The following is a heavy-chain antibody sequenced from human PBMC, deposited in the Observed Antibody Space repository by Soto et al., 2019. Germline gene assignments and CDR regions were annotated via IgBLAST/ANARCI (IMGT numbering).Heavy chain of an antibody. D-gene: IGHD2-15*01. Sequence: ASVKVSCKASGGTFSSYAISWVRQAPGQGLEWMGGIIPIFGTANYAQKFQGRVTITADESTSTAYMELSSLRSEDTAVYYCAGEEPTGYCSGGSCRPNWFDPWGQGTLVTVSS. J-gene: IGHJ5*02. CDR3: AGEEPTGYCSGGSCRPNWFDP. CDR2: IIPIFGTA. CDR1: GGTFSSYA. V-gene: IGHV1-69*13.